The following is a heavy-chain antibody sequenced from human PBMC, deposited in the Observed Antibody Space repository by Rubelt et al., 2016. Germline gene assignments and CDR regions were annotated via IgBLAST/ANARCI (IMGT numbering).Heavy chain of an antibody. V-gene: IGHV4-39*07. CDR2: INHSGST. Sequence: QLQLQESGPGLVKPSETLSLTCTVSGASLSTTTYFWGWIRQPPGKGLVWIGEINHSGSTTYNPSLKSRVTISVDTSKNQFSLKRSSGMAADTAVYYCAADFLGAAGTGDWGQGTLVTVSS. CDR3: AADFLGAAGTGD. CDR1: GASLSTTTYF. D-gene: IGHD6-13*01. J-gene: IGHJ4*02.